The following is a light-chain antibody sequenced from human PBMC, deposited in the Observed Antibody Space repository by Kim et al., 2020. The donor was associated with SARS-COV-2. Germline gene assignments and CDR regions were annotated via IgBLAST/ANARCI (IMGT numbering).Light chain of an antibody. CDR1: SSNIGSNT. CDR2: SNN. V-gene: IGLV1-44*01. J-gene: IGLJ3*02. Sequence: QSVLTQAPSVSGTPGLTVTISCSGSSSNIGSNTVNWHRQFPGTPPRLFIYSNNQRPTGVPARFSGSKSGTSASLAISGLQSEDEGDYFCATWDDSLNGWVFGGGTQLTVL. CDR3: ATWDDSLNGWV.